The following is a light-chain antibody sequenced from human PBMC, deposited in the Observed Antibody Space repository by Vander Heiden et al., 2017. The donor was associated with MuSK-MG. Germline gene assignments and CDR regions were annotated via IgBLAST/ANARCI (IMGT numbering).Light chain of an antibody. V-gene: IGKV3D-15*01. CDR2: GAS. J-gene: IGKJ2*01. CDR1: QSVSSN. Sequence: EIVMTQSPATLSVSPGERATLSCRASQSVSSNLAWYQQQPGQAPRLLIYGASTRATAIPARCSGSGSGTEFTLTISSLQSEDFAVYYCQQYNNWPPYTFGQGTKLEIK. CDR3: QQYNNWPPYT.